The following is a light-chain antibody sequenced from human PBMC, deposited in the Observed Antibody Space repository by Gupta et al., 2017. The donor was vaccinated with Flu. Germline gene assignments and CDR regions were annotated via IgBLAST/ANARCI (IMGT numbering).Light chain of an antibody. V-gene: IGKV4-1*01. CDR3: QQYDSTPYT. CDR1: QSILYSSDNKNY. Sequence: NCRSSQSILYSSDNKNYVAWYQQKPGQPPKLLIYWASTRASGVPDRFSGSGSGTDFSLTINSLQAEDVAVYYCQQYDSTPYTFGQGTKLEVK. CDR2: WAS. J-gene: IGKJ2*01.